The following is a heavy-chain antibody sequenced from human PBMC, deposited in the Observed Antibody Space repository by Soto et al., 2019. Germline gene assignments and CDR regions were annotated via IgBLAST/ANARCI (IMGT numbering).Heavy chain of an antibody. CDR3: ATVRYPTPRVYYFDY. V-gene: IGHV1-24*01. CDR1: GYTLTELS. J-gene: IGHJ4*02. CDR2: SDPEDGET. D-gene: IGHD1-20*01. Sequence: GASVKVSCKVSGYTLTELSMHWVRQAPGKGLEWMGGSDPEDGETIYAQKFQGRVTMAEDTSTDTAYMELSSLRSEDTAVYYCATVRYPTPRVYYFDYWGQGTLVTVSS.